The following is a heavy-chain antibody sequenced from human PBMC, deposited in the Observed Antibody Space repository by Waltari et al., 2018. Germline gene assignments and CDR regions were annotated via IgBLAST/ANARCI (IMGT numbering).Heavy chain of an antibody. Sequence: QVQLQESGPGLVKPSETLSLTCTVSGDFPSYDHWTWIRKAPGKGLEWIAYLRNTGATKCTPSLQSRVTISTVTSKKQFSLRLTSVTAADTAVYYCARLPSKYFDSIGWGFFDQWGQGILVTVSS. CDR2: LRNTGAT. D-gene: IGHD3-22*01. CDR1: GDFPSYDH. J-gene: IGHJ4*02. V-gene: IGHV4-59*08. CDR3: ARLPSKYFDSIGWGFFDQ.